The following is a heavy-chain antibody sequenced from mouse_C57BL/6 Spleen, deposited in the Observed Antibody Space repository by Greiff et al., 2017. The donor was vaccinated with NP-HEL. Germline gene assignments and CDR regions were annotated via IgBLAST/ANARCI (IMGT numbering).Heavy chain of an antibody. CDR3: ARGGIYYDYGTYFDY. CDR1: GFTFSSYG. V-gene: IGHV5-6*01. CDR2: ISSGGSYT. J-gene: IGHJ2*01. D-gene: IGHD2-4*01. Sequence: EVHLVESGGDLVKPGGSLKLSCAASGFTFSSYGMSWVRQTPDKRLEWVATISSGGSYTYYPDSVKGRFTISRDNAKNTLYLQMSSLKSEDTAMYYCARGGIYYDYGTYFDYWGQGTTLTVSS.